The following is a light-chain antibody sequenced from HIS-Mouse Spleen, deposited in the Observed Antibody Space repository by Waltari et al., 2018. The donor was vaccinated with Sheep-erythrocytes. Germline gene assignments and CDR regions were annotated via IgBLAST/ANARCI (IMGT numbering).Light chain of an antibody. J-gene: IGLJ1*01. V-gene: IGLV2-11*01. CDR3: CSYAGSYNHV. CDR2: DVS. CDR1: SSDVGGYNY. Sequence: QSALTQPRSVSGSPGQSVTISCTGTSSDVGGYNYVSWYQQHPGKAPKLMIYDVSKRPSGGPDRFSGSKSGNTASLTISGFQAEDEADYYCCSYAGSYNHVFATGTKVTVL.